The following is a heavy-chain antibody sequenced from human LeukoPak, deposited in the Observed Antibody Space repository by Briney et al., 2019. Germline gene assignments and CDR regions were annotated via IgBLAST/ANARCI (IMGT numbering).Heavy chain of an antibody. J-gene: IGHJ6*02. CDR1: GGSIASSSSY. CDR2: IYYTGST. CDR3: ARDRVSGKADYYYGMDV. V-gene: IGHV4-39*02. Sequence: SETLSLTCTVSGGSIASSSSYWGCIRQPPGKGLEWIVTIYYTGSTSYNPSLKSRVTISVDTSKNQLSLKLSSVTAADTAVYYCARDRVSGKADYYYGMDVWGQGTTVTVSS. D-gene: IGHD1-20*01.